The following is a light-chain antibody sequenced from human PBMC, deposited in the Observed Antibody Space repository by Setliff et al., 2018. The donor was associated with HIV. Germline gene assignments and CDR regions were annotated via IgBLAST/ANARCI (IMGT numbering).Light chain of an antibody. Sequence: QSALTQPPSASGSPGQSVTISCTGTSSDVGGYNYVSWYQQHPGKAPKLMIYEITKRPSGVPDRFSGSKSGNTASLTVYGRQTEDEADYYCCSYASINSFVFGTGTMVTVL. CDR3: CSYASINSFV. V-gene: IGLV2-8*01. CDR2: EIT. J-gene: IGLJ1*01. CDR1: SSDVGGYNY.